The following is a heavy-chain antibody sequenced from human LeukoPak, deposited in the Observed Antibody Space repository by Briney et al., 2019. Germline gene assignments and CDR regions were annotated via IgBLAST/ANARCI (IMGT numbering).Heavy chain of an antibody. J-gene: IGHJ3*02. V-gene: IGHV4-59*12. CDR2: IYYSGST. D-gene: IGHD3-10*01. CDR3: ARMVLDAFDI. Sequence: SETLSLTCTVSGGSISSYYWSWIRQPPGKGLEWIGYIYYSGSTNYNPSLKSRVTISVDTSKNQFSLKLSSVTAADTAVYYCARMVLDAFDIWGQGTMVTVSS. CDR1: GGSISSYY.